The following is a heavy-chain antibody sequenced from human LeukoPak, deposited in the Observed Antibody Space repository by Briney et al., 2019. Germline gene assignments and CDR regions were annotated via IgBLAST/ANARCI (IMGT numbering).Heavy chain of an antibody. CDR2: FDREGTYT. Sequence: GGSLRLSVAPSGFTFRGYGRHGVGGAPGKGPVAVSGFDREGTYTTYADSVSGRFTISRDNAKNTLYLQMNSLRPDDTALYYCARVRTDSSGYYYEGYDYWGQGTLVTVSS. J-gene: IGHJ4*02. CDR3: ARVRTDSSGYYYEGYDY. V-gene: IGHV3-74*01. CDR1: GFTFRGYG. D-gene: IGHD3-22*01.